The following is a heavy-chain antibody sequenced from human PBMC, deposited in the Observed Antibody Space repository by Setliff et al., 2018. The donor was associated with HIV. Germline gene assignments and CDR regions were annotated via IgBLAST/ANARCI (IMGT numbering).Heavy chain of an antibody. J-gene: IGHJ5*02. D-gene: IGHD2-15*01. CDR1: GGSISTYY. V-gene: IGHV4-4*07. Sequence: PSETLSLTCTVSGGSISTYYWSWIRQPAGKGLEWIGRVSTSGSTKYNPSLKSRVTMSLDTSNNEFSLKLSSVTAADTAVYYCARGQYCGGGSCYSPSYNWFDPWGQGTLVTVSS. CDR2: VSTSGST. CDR3: ARGQYCGGGSCYSPSYNWFDP.